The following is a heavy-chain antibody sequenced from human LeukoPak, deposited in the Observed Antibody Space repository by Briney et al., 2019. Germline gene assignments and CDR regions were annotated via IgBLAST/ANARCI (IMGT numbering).Heavy chain of an antibody. CDR3: ARDSDTAMVGYYFDY. CDR2: ISSDGSNK. CDR1: GFTLSNFA. D-gene: IGHD5-18*01. Sequence: PGRSLRLSCAASGFTLSNFALHWVRQAPGKGLEWVAVISSDGSNKYYADSVKGRFTISRDNSKNTLYLQMNSLRAEDTAVYYCARDSDTAMVGYYFDYWGQGTLVTVSS. V-gene: IGHV3-30*04. J-gene: IGHJ4*02.